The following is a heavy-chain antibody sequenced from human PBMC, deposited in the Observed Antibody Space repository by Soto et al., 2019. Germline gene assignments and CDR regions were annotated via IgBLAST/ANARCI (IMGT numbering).Heavy chain of an antibody. V-gene: IGHV6-1*01. CDR2: TYYRSRWYN. Sequence: SQTLSLTCAISGDSVSGNSAAWNWIRQSPSRGLEWLGRTYYRSRWYNDYAVSVKSRITVTPDTSKNQFSLHLNSVTPEDTAVYYCAREFPYYVRRDSYLDYCGQGALLTVSS. CDR3: AREFPYYVRRDSYLDY. J-gene: IGHJ4*02. D-gene: IGHD3-16*01. CDR1: GDSVSGNSAA.